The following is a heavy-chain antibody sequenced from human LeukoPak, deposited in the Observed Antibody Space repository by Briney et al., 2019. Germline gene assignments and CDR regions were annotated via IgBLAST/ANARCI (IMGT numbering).Heavy chain of an antibody. J-gene: IGHJ4*02. CDR1: GFTFSSYG. CDR2: ISYDGSNK. V-gene: IGHV3-30*03. D-gene: IGHD2-2*01. Sequence: GGSLRLSCAASGFTFSSYGMHWVRQAPGKGLEWVAVISYDGSNKYYADSVKGRFTISRDNAKNSLYLQMNSLRAEDTAVYYCAGLLMDPMPSDYWGQGTLVTVSS. CDR3: AGLLMDPMPSDY.